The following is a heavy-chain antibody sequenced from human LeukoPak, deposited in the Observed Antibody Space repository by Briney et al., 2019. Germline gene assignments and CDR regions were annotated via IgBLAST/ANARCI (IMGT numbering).Heavy chain of an antibody. V-gene: IGHV3-7*04. CDR3: ARERPPYSSGYD. J-gene: IGHJ4*02. CDR1: GFTFSGYW. D-gene: IGHD6-19*01. CDR2: IKEDGSEK. Sequence: GGSLRLSCAASGFTFSGYWMSWVRQTPGKGLEWVANIKEDGSEKYYVDSVKGRFTISRDNAKNSLYLQMNSLRAEDTAVYYCARERPPYSSGYDWGQGTLVTVSS.